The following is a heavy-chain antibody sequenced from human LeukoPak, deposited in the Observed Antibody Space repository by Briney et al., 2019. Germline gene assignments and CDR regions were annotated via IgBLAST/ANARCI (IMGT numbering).Heavy chain of an antibody. Sequence: GGSLRLSCTASGFTFGDYAMSWVRQAPGKGLEWVGFIRSKAYGGTTEYAASVKGRFTISRDDSKSIAYLQMNSLKTEDTVVYYCTRFTVVTPTDYWGQGTLVTVSS. V-gene: IGHV3-49*04. D-gene: IGHD4-23*01. J-gene: IGHJ4*02. CDR3: TRFTVVTPTDY. CDR1: GFTFGDYA. CDR2: IRSKAYGGTT.